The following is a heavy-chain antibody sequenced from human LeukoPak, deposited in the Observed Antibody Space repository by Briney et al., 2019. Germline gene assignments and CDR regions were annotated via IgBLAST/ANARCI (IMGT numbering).Heavy chain of an antibody. CDR1: GFTFSSYG. V-gene: IGHV3-23*01. D-gene: IGHD6-13*01. CDR3: ARVRSRGSSWYGDYYYYYMDV. CDR2: ISGSGGST. J-gene: IGHJ6*03. Sequence: PGGSLRLSCAASGFTFSSYGMSWVRQAPGKGLEWVSAISGSGGSTYYADSVKGRFTISRDNSKNTLYLQMNSLRAEDTAVYYCARVRSRGSSWYGDYYYYYMDVWGKGTTVTISS.